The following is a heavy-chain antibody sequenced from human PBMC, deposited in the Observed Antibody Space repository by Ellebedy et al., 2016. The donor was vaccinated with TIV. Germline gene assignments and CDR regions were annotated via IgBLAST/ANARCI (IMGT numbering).Heavy chain of an antibody. V-gene: IGHV3-48*04. J-gene: IGHJ4*02. Sequence: GESLKISCAASGFIFSTPGMNWVRQAPGKGPEWLSFISFSGNTIQYADSVKGRFTISRDNSKNSLHLQMHSLRAEDTAVYFCARDFGSSGYTFDYWGQGTLVTVSS. D-gene: IGHD3-22*01. CDR1: GFIFSTPG. CDR3: ARDFGSSGYTFDY. CDR2: ISFSGNTI.